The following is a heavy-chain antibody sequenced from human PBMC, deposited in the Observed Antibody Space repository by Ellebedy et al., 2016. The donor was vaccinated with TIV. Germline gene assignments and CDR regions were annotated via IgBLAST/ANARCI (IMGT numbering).Heavy chain of an antibody. CDR1: GFKFSDYQ. J-gene: IGHJ3*02. Sequence: PGGSLTLSCAASGFKFSDYQMSWIRQAPGKGLEWVSYITSSSNTNYADSVKGRFTISRDNAKNSLYLQMNSLRVEDTAVYYCARDSDFSSSWYGNAFDIWGQGTMVTVSS. CDR2: ITSSSNT. V-gene: IGHV3-11*06. D-gene: IGHD6-13*01. CDR3: ARDSDFSSSWYGNAFDI.